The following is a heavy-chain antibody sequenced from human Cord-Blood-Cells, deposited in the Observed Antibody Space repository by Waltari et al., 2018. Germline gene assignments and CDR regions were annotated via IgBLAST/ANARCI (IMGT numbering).Heavy chain of an antibody. D-gene: IGHD5-18*01. CDR2: IKQDGSEK. J-gene: IGHJ4*02. CDR3: ARGGYSYGY. V-gene: IGHV3-7*01. CDR1: GFTSRTYW. Sequence: EVQLVESGGGLVQPGGSLRLSCAATGFTSRTYWLRWVRQAPGKGLEWVANIKQDGSEKYYVDSVKGRFTISRDNAKNSLYLQMNSLRAEDTAVYYCARGGYSYGYWGQGTLVTVSS.